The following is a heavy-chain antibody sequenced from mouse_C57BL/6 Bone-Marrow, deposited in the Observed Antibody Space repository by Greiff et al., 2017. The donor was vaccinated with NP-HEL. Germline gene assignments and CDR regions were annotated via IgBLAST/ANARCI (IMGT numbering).Heavy chain of an antibody. D-gene: IGHD2-3*01. CDR2: ISSGGSYT. CDR1: GFTFSSYG. J-gene: IGHJ4*01. V-gene: IGHV5-6*01. CDR3: ARLRSMMVTTGFYYAMDY. Sequence: EVMLVESGGDLVKPGGSLKLSCAASGFTFSSYGMSWVRQTPDKRLEWVATISSGGSYTYYPDSVKGRFTISRDNAKNTLYLQMSSLKSEDTAMYYCARLRSMMVTTGFYYAMDYWGQGTSVTVSS.